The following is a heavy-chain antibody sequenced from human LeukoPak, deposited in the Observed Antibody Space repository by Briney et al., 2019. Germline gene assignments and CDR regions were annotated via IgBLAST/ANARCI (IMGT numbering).Heavy chain of an antibody. J-gene: IGHJ4*02. Sequence: SVKVSCKASGGTFSSYAISWVRQAPGQGLEWMGGIIPIFGTANYAQKFQGRVTITADESTSTAYMELSSLRSEDTAVYYRARGKDGYNYYFDYWGQGTLVIVSS. V-gene: IGHV1-69*13. CDR2: IIPIFGTA. CDR3: ARGKDGYNYYFDY. D-gene: IGHD5-24*01. CDR1: GGTFSSYA.